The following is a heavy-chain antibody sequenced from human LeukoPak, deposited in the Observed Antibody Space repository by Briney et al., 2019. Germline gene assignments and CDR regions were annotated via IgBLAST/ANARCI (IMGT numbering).Heavy chain of an antibody. CDR2: INHSGST. CDR1: GGSFSGYY. Sequence: SETLSLTCAVYGGSFSGYYWSWIRQPPGKGLEWIGEINHSGSTNYNPSLKSRVTISVDTSKNQFSLKLSSVTAADTAVYYCARLRGTFEYSIYYYYYYYMDVWGKGPRSPSP. J-gene: IGHJ6*03. CDR3: ARLRGTFEYSIYYYYYYYMDV. D-gene: IGHD6-6*01. V-gene: IGHV4-34*01.